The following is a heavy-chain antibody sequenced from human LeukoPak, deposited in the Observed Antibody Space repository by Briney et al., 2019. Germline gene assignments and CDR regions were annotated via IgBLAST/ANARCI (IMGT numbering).Heavy chain of an antibody. V-gene: IGHV1-46*01. Sequence: GSSVKVSCKASGYTFTGYYMHWVRQAPGQGLEWMGIINPSAGNTGYAQKFQGRVSMTRDTSTSTVYMELSSLRSEDTAVYYCAREPRDSCYFDYWGQGTLVTVSS. J-gene: IGHJ4*02. CDR3: AREPRDSCYFDY. CDR2: INPSAGNT. CDR1: GYTFTGYY. D-gene: IGHD2-15*01.